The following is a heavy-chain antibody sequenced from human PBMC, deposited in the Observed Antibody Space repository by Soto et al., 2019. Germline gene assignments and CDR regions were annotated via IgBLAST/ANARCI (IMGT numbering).Heavy chain of an antibody. Sequence: SETLSLTCRVSGGSMNGYYWSWSRQVPGKGLEWIGYVYYTGSTNYNPSLQSRVSISVDTSNKQFSLSLRFVTAADTAVYFCARSIAVPSSNIDHWGQRIRVT. CDR3: ARSIAVPSSNIDH. V-gene: IGHV4-59*01. CDR2: VYYTGST. J-gene: IGHJ4*02. CDR1: GGSMNGYY. D-gene: IGHD6-6*01.